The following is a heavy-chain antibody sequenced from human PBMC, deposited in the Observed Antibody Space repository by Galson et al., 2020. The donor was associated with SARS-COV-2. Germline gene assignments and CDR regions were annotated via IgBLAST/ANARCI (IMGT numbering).Heavy chain of an antibody. CDR2: INHSGST. CDR1: GGSFNGYY. D-gene: IGHD4-17*01. Sequence: SETLSLTCAVYGGSFNGYYGSWIRQPPGKGLEWIGEINHSGSTNYNASLKSRVTMSVDMSKNQFSLILTSVTAADTAVYYCVRSPSRLRLFRFDYWGQGALVTVSS. V-gene: IGHV4-34*01. CDR3: VRSPSRLRLFRFDY. J-gene: IGHJ4*02.